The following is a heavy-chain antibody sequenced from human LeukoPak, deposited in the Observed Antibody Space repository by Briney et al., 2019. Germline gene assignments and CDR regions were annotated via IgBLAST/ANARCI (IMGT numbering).Heavy chain of an antibody. CDR2: IKEDGNEK. CDR3: ARVSGWDFDY. V-gene: IGHV3-7*03. J-gene: IGHJ4*02. CDR1: GFTFSNSA. D-gene: IGHD6-25*01. Sequence: GGSLRLSCAASGFTFSNSAMTWVRQAPGKGLEWVAHIKEDGNEKYYVDSVKGRFTISRDNAKNSLYLQMNSLRAEDTAVYYCARVSGWDFDYWGQGALVTVSS.